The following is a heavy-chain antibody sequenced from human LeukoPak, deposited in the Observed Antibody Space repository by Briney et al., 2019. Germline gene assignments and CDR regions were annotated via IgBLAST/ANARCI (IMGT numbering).Heavy chain of an antibody. D-gene: IGHD1-1*01. CDR1: GYTFTSYG. Sequence: ASVKVSCKASGYTFTSYGISWVRQAPGQGLEWMGWISAYNGNTNYAQKLQGRVTMTTDTSTSTAYMELRSLKSDDTAVYYCATRLEGFYFDYWGQGTLVTVSS. CDR3: ATRLEGFYFDY. J-gene: IGHJ4*02. CDR2: ISAYNGNT. V-gene: IGHV1-18*01.